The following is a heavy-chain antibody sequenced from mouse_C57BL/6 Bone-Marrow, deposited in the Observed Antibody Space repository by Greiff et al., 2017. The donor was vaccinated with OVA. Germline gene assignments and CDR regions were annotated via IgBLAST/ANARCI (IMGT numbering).Heavy chain of an antibody. D-gene: IGHD3-2*02. CDR1: GYTFTSYG. Sequence: VKLVESGAELARPGASVKLSCKASGYTFTSYGISWVKQRTGQGLEWIGEIYPRSGNTYYNEKFKGKATLTADKSSSTAYMELRSLTSEDSAVYFCARRLRYYAMDYWGQGTSVTVSS. J-gene: IGHJ4*01. CDR2: IYPRSGNT. CDR3: ARRLRYYAMDY. V-gene: IGHV1-81*01.